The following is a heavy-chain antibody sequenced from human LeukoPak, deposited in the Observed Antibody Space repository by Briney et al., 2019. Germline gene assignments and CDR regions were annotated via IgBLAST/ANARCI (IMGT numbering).Heavy chain of an antibody. CDR3: ASAAYSSGWYGFDY. Sequence: GGSLRLSCAASGFTVSSNYMSWVRQAPVKGLEWVSVIYSGGSTYYADSVKGRFTISRHNSKNTLYLQMDSLRAEDTAVYYCASAAYSSGWYGFDYWSQGTLVTVSS. V-gene: IGHV3-53*04. D-gene: IGHD6-19*01. J-gene: IGHJ4*02. CDR1: GFTVSSNY. CDR2: IYSGGST.